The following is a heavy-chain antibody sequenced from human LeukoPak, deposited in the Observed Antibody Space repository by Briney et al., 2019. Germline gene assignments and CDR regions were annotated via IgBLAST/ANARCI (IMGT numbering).Heavy chain of an antibody. CDR3: ARRRWVATIRKNNWFDP. D-gene: IGHD5-12*01. V-gene: IGHV4-34*01. CDR1: GGSFSGYY. J-gene: IGHJ5*02. Sequence: SETLSHTCAVYGGSFSGYYWSWIRQPPGKGLEWIGEINHSGSTNYNPSLKSRVTISVDTSKNQFSLKLSSVTAADTAVYYCARRRWVATIRKNNWFDPWGQGTLVTVSS. CDR2: INHSGST.